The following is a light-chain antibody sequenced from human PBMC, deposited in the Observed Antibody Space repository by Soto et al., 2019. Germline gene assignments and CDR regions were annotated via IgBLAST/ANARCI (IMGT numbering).Light chain of an antibody. J-gene: IGLJ2*01. CDR1: SGSIGSNS. Sequence: NFMLTQPHSVSESPGKTVTISCTRSSGSIGSNSVQWYQQRPGSAPTTVIYEDDQRPSGVPNRFAGSIDRSSNSDSLTISGLQTEDEADYYCQSYDTHTVVFGGGTKVTVL. CDR3: QSYDTHTVV. CDR2: EDD. V-gene: IGLV6-57*04.